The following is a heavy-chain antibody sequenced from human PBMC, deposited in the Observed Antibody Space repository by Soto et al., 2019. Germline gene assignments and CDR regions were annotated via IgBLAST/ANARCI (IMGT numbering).Heavy chain of an antibody. V-gene: IGHV3-23*01. CDR3: AKDLAAGDPRAFDI. Sequence: EVQLLESGGGVVQPGGSLRLSCAASRFPFNSYAMSWVLQDPGKGLEWVSAISGSGGATYYAGSVKGRFTISRDNSKDTLYLQMNSLRVEDTAIYHCAKDLAAGDPRAFDIWGHVTMVTVSS. D-gene: IGHD2-15*01. J-gene: IGHJ3*02. CDR1: RFPFNSYA. CDR2: ISGSGGAT.